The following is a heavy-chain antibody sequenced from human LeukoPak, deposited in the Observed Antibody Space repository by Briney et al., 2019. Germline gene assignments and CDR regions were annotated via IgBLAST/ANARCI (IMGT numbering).Heavy chain of an antibody. J-gene: IGHJ4*02. D-gene: IGHD1-26*01. V-gene: IGHV2-5*01. Sequence: SGPTLLHPTPTLTLTCTFSGFSLSTRGVGVGWIRQPPGKALEWLALLYWSDDKRYSPSLKSRLTITKDTSKNQVVLTMTNMDPVDTATYYCAHVSYSGSYYGFDYWGQGALVTVSS. CDR2: LYWSDDK. CDR1: GFSLSTRGVG. CDR3: AHVSYSGSYYGFDY.